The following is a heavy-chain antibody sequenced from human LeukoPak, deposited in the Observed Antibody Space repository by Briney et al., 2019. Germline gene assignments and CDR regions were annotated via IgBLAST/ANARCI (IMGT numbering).Heavy chain of an antibody. V-gene: IGHV3-48*01. CDR1: GFTFGSYS. Sequence: GGSLRLSCAASGFTFGSYSMNWVRQAPGKGLESISYISSGSRTIYYADSVEGRFTVSRDNAKNSLYLQMRSLRAEDTAVYYCARESITGHRDFDYWSQGTLVTVSS. CDR3: ARESITGHRDFDY. CDR2: ISSGSRTI. J-gene: IGHJ4*02. D-gene: IGHD1-20*01.